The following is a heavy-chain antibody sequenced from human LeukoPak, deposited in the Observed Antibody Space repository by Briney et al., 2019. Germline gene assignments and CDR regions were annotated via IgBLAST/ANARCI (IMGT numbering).Heavy chain of an antibody. D-gene: IGHD6-6*01. CDR3: ARDQSITARPALDY. J-gene: IGHJ4*02. CDR1: GFTFSNYG. Sequence: GGSLRLSCAASGFTFSNYGMHWIRQAPGKGLEGVAVIWYGGSNKLYADSVKGRFTSSRDNSKNTLYLQMNSLRAEDTAVYYCARDQSITARPALDYWGQGTLVTVSS. V-gene: IGHV3-33*01. CDR2: IWYGGSNK.